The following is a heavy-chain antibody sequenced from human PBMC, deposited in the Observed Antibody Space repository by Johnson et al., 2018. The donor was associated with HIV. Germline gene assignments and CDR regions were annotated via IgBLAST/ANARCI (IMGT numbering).Heavy chain of an antibody. J-gene: IGHJ3*02. CDR1: GFTFSSYG. CDR2: ISSDGSNK. Sequence: QVQLVESGGGVVQPGWSMRLSCAASGFTFSSYGMHWVRQAPGQGLALLAVISSDGSNKYYADSVKGRFTISRDNSKNTLFLQINILRPEDTAVYYCSRELGEDDYPGQDPRGEVGSFDIWGQGTMVTVSS. CDR3: SRELGEDDYPGQDPRGEVGSFDI. V-gene: IGHV3-30*03. D-gene: IGHD3-16*01.